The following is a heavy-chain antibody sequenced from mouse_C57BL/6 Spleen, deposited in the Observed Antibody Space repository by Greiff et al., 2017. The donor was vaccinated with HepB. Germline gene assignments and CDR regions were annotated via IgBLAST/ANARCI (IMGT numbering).Heavy chain of an antibody. D-gene: IGHD1-1*01. CDR3: ARGITTVVAQEFAY. J-gene: IGHJ3*01. V-gene: IGHV1-82*01. CDR1: GYAFSSSW. Sequence: QVHVKQSGPELVKPGASAKISCKASGYAFSSSWMNWVKQRPGKGLEWIGRIYPGDGDTNYNGKFKGKATLTADKSSSTAYMQLSSLTSEDSAVYFCARGITTVVAQEFAYWGQGTLVTVSA. CDR2: IYPGDGDT.